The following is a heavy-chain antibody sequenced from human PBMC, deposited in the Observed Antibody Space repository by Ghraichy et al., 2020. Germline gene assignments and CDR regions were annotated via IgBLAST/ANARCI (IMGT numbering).Heavy chain of an antibody. D-gene: IGHD3-16*02. CDR1: GGSFSGYY. CDR2: INHSGST. V-gene: IGHV4-34*01. J-gene: IGHJ3*02. CDR3: ARSTSYYDYVWGSYRLDAFDI. Sequence: SETLSLTCAVYGGSFSGYYWSWIRQPPGKGLEWIGEINHSGSTNYNPSLKSRVTISVDTSKNQFSLKLSSVTAADTAVYYCARSTSYYDYVWGSYRLDAFDIWGQGTMVTVSS.